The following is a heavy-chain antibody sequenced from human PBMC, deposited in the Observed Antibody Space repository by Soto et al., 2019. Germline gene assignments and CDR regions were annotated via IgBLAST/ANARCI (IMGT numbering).Heavy chain of an antibody. V-gene: IGHV3-11*06. CDR3: AKTIVAASGYYFDH. Sequence: QVQLVESGGGLVKPGGSLRLACAASGFSFDDSYMSWIRQAPGKGLEWLSYISGGSSYTNYADSVKGRFTISRDNAKGSLYLEMNSLRADDTAVYYCAKTIVAASGYYFDHWGQGNLVTVSS. J-gene: IGHJ4*02. D-gene: IGHD2-21*01. CDR1: GFSFDDSY. CDR2: ISGGSSYT.